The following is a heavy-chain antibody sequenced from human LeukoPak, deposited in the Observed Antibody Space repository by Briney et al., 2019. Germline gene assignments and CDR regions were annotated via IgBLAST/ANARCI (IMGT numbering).Heavy chain of an antibody. CDR3: ARGGGLYSYHAY. D-gene: IGHD5-18*01. Sequence: SETLSLTCAVYGGSFSGYYWSWIRQPPGKGLEWIGEINHSGSTNYNPSLKSRVTISVDTSKNQFSLKLSSVTAADTAVYYCARGGGLYSYHAYWGQGTLVTVSS. J-gene: IGHJ4*02. V-gene: IGHV4-34*01. CDR2: INHSGST. CDR1: GGSFSGYY.